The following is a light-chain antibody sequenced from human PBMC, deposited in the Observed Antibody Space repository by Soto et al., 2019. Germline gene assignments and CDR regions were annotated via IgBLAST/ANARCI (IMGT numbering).Light chain of an antibody. CDR1: QSLSGGY. Sequence: EIMLTQSPGTLSLSPGERATLSCRASQSLSGGYLAWFQQKPGQTPRLLIYSASNRATDIPDRFSGSGSGTDFTLTISGLEPEDFVVYYCQQNGSLPITFGQGTRLEIK. CDR3: QQNGSLPIT. J-gene: IGKJ5*01. CDR2: SAS. V-gene: IGKV3-20*01.